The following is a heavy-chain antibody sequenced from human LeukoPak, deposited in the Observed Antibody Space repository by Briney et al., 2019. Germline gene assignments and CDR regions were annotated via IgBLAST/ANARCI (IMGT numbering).Heavy chain of an antibody. Sequence: SVKVSCKASGGTFSSYAISWVRQAPGQGLEWMGGIIPIFGTANYAQKFQGRVTITADESTSTAYMELSSLRSEDTAVYYCASSGSGWDYYSDYWGQGTLVTVSS. CDR1: GGTFSSYA. J-gene: IGHJ4*02. CDR2: IIPIFGTA. D-gene: IGHD6-19*01. V-gene: IGHV1-69*13. CDR3: ASSGSGWDYYSDY.